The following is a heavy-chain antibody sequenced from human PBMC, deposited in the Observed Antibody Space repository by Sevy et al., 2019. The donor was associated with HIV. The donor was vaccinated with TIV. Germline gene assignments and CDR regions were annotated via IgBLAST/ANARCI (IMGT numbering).Heavy chain of an antibody. V-gene: IGHV3-23*01. Sequence: GGSLRLSCAASGFTFSSYAMSWVRQAPGKGLEWVSAISGSGGSTYYADSVKGRFTISRDNSKNTLYLQMKSLRAEDTAVYYCAKDLLSKTYYYDSSGSYNWFDPWGQGTLVTASS. D-gene: IGHD3-22*01. CDR3: AKDLLSKTYYYDSSGSYNWFDP. CDR1: GFTFSSYA. J-gene: IGHJ5*02. CDR2: ISGSGGST.